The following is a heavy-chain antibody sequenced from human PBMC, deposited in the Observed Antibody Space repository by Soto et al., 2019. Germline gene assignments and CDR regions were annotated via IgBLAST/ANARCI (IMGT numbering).Heavy chain of an antibody. CDR1: GGSISSYY. D-gene: IGHD3-10*01. V-gene: IGHV4-59*01. J-gene: IGHJ6*02. CDR3: ARSQGSGYYYYYGMDV. CDR2: IYYSGST. Sequence: SETLSLTCTVSGGSISSYYWSWIRQPPGKGLEWIGYIYYSGSTNYNPSLKSRVTISVDTSKNQFSLKLSSVTAADTAVYYCARSQGSGYYYYYGMDVWGQGTTVTVSS.